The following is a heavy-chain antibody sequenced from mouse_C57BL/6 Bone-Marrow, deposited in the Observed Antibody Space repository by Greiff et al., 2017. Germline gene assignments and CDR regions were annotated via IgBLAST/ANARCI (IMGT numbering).Heavy chain of an antibody. Sequence: VQLQESGPELVKPGASVKISCKASGYAFSSSWMNWVKQRPGKGLEWIGRFYPGDGDTNYNGKFKGKATLTADKSSSTAYMQLSRLTSEGSAFYFCGDLLQGAMDYWGQGTSVTVSS. D-gene: IGHD1-1*01. CDR3: GDLLQGAMDY. CDR2: FYPGDGDT. J-gene: IGHJ4*01. CDR1: GYAFSSSW. V-gene: IGHV1-82*01.